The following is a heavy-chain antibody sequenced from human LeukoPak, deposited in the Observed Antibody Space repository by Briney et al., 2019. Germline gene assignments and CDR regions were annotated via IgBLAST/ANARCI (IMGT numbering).Heavy chain of an antibody. CDR1: GFTFSSYS. J-gene: IGHJ5*02. CDR3: ARDGGIGGYRDDIPNNWFDP. D-gene: IGHD2-15*01. Sequence: GGSLRLSCAASGFTFSSYSMNWVRQAPGKGLEWVSSISSSSSYIYYADSVKGRFTISRDNAKNSLYLQMNSLRAEDTAVYYCARDGGIGGYRDDIPNNWFDPWGQGTLVTVSS. CDR2: ISSSSSYI. V-gene: IGHV3-21*01.